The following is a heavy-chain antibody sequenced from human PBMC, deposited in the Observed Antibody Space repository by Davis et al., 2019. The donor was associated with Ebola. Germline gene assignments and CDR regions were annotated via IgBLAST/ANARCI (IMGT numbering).Heavy chain of an antibody. CDR1: GGSISSYY. V-gene: IGHV4-59*01. J-gene: IGHJ5*02. Sequence: MPSETLSLTCTVSGGSISSYYWSWIRQPPGKGLEWIGYIYYSGSTNYNPSLKSRVTISVDTSKNQFSLKLSSVTAADTAVYYCTRGAVGWNWFDPWGQGTLVTVS. CDR2: IYYSGST. CDR3: TRGAVGWNWFDP. D-gene: IGHD4-23*01.